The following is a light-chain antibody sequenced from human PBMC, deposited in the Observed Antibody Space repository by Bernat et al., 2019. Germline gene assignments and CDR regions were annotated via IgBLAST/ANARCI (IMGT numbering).Light chain of an antibody. CDR2: GKN. Sequence: SSELTQDPAVSVALGQTVRITCQGDSLRSYYASWYQQKPGQAPVLVIYGKNNRPSGIPDRFSGSSSGHTATLTITGAQAEDEADYYCNSRDSSGNPVVFGGGTKLTVL. J-gene: IGLJ2*01. CDR3: NSRDSSGNPVV. CDR1: SLRSYY. V-gene: IGLV3-19*01.